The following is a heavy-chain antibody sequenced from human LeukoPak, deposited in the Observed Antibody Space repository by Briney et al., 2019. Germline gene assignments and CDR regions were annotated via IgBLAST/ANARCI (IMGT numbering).Heavy chain of an antibody. CDR3: ARQTAMGRSGDY. V-gene: IGHV5-51*01. CDR2: IDPSDSEA. Sequence: GESLKISCKASGYSFTSYWIGWVRQIPGKGLEWMGIIDPSDSEARYTPSFQGQVTISVDKSLTTAYLQWNSLKASDTAMYYCARQTAMGRSGDYWGQGTLVTVSS. D-gene: IGHD5-18*01. CDR1: GYSFTSYW. J-gene: IGHJ4*02.